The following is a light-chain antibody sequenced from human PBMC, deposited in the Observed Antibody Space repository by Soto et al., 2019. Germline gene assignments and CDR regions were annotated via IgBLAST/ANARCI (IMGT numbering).Light chain of an antibody. J-gene: IGKJ2*01. CDR3: MQALQTPYT. V-gene: IGKV2-28*01. CDR1: QSLLHSNGYNY. Sequence: DLVMTQSPLSLPVTPGEPASISCRSSQSLLHSNGYNYLDWYLQKPGQSPQLLIYLGSSRASGVPDRFSGSGSGTDFTLKISRVEVEDVGVYYCMQALQTPYTFGQGTKLKIK. CDR2: LGS.